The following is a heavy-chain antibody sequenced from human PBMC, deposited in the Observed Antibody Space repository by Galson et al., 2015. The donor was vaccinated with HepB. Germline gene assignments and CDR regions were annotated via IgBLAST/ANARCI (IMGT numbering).Heavy chain of an antibody. CDR2: ISSSSSYI. J-gene: IGHJ3*02. CDR1: GFTFSSYS. Sequence: SLRLSCAASGFTFSSYSMNWVRQAPGKGLEWVSSISSSSSYIYYADSVKGRFTISRDNAKNSLYLQMNSLRAEDTAVYYCARALVGARPGAFDIWGQGTMVTVSS. D-gene: IGHD1-26*01. CDR3: ARALVGARPGAFDI. V-gene: IGHV3-21*01.